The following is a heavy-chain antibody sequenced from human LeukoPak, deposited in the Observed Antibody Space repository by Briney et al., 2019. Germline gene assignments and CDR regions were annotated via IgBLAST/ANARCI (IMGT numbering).Heavy chain of an antibody. D-gene: IGHD2-15*01. V-gene: IGHV1-24*01. Sequence: ASVKVSCKVSGYTLTELSMHWVRQAPGKGLEWMGGFDPEDGETIYAQNFQGRVTMTEDTSTDTAYMELSSLTSEDTAVYYCATDRVGLGYCSGGSCRRFDYWGQGTLVTVSS. CDR2: FDPEDGET. J-gene: IGHJ4*02. CDR1: GYTLTELS. CDR3: ATDRVGLGYCSGGSCRRFDY.